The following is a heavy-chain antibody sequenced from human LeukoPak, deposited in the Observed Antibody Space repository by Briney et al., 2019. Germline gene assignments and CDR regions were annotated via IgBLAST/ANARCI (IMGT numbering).Heavy chain of an antibody. CDR1: GYTFTSYD. CDR2: MNPNSGNT. D-gene: IGHD1-26*01. CDR3: ARVRQFNSGSYSDFDY. Sequence: GASVKVSCKASGYTFTSYDINWVRQATGQGLEWMGWMNPNSGNTGYARKFQGRVTITRNTSISTAYMELSSLRSEDTAVYYCARVRQFNSGSYSDFDYWGQGTLVTVSS. V-gene: IGHV1-8*03. J-gene: IGHJ4*02.